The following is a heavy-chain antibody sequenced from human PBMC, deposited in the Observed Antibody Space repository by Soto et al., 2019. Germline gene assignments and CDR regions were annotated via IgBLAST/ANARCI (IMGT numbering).Heavy chain of an antibody. J-gene: IGHJ4*02. V-gene: IGHV3-49*03. CDR1: GFPFGDYA. Sequence: GGSLRLSCTASGFPFGDYAMSWFRQAPGKGLEWVGFIRSKAYGGTTEYAASVKGRFTISRDDPKSIAYLQMNSLKTEDTAVYYCTRERRPGYSGYDWLSPFYFDYWGQGTLVTVSS. CDR3: TRERRPGYSGYDWLSPFYFDY. D-gene: IGHD5-12*01. CDR2: IRSKAYGGTT.